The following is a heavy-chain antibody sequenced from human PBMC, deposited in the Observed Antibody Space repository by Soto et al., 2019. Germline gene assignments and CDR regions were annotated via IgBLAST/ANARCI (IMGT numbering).Heavy chain of an antibody. CDR2: TDSDGSFT. J-gene: IGHJ4*02. V-gene: IGHV3-74*01. D-gene: IGHD1-26*01. Sequence: TGGSLRVSYVASGVTFGSYCMHCVLRTPGQGLVWVSHTDSDGSFTTYADSVKGRFTISRDNAKSTLFLQMNSLRAEDTAVYYCVRDDFGLGLDYWGLGTPVTVSS. CDR1: GVTFGSYC. CDR3: VRDDFGLGLDY.